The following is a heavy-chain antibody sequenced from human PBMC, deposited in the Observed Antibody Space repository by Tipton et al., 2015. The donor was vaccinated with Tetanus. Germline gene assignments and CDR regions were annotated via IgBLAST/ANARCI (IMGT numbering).Heavy chain of an antibody. CDR3: AGLYYYDSASYPLY. V-gene: IGHV4-39*01. CDR1: GDSRSNYYSF. D-gene: IGHD3-10*01. CDR2: ISFGGST. Sequence: TLSLTCTVSGDSRSNYYSFGGWIRQPPGKGLEWIGSISFGGSTYYNPSLKSRVTMSVDTSKNQFSLSLRSVTAADTAVFYCAGLYYYDSASYPLYWGQGTLVTVSS. J-gene: IGHJ4*02.